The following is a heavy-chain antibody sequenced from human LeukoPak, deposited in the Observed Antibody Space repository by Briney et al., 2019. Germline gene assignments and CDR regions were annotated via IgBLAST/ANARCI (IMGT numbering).Heavy chain of an antibody. J-gene: IGHJ5*02. V-gene: IGHV3-66*04. CDR1: GFTVSSNY. Sequence: PGGSLRLSCAASGFTVSSNYMSWVRQAPGKGLEWVSVIYSGGSTYYADSVKGRFTISRDNSKNTLYLQMNSLRAEDKAVYYCARQRRGYSYGYEPWGQGTLVTVSS. CDR3: ARQRRGYSYGYEP. CDR2: IYSGGST. D-gene: IGHD5-18*01.